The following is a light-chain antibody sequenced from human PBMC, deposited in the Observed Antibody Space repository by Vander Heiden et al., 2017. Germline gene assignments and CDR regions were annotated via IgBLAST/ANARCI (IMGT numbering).Light chain of an antibody. CDR1: QSVLYSPNHKNY. J-gene: IGKJ4*01. V-gene: IGKV4-1*01. CDR2: WAA. CDR3: QQYYSTPLT. Sequence: DIVMTQSPDSLAVSLGERATINCKSSQSVLYSPNHKNYLAWYQQKPGQPTKLLIYWAATREAGVTDRFSGSGSGTDFTLTISSLQAEDVAVYYCQQYYSTPLTFGGGTKVEIK.